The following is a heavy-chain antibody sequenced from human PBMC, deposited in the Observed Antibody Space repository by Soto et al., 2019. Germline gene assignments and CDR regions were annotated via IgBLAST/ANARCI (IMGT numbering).Heavy chain of an antibody. V-gene: IGHV3-48*01. CDR3: ARATDSSSSEFDY. D-gene: IGHD6-6*01. CDR2: ISSSSSTI. Sequence: GGSLRLSCAASGFTFSSYSMNWVRQAPGKGLEWVSYISSSSSTIYYADSVKGRFTISRENAKNSLYLQMNSLRAGDTAVYYCARATDSSSSEFDYWGQGTLVTVSS. J-gene: IGHJ4*02. CDR1: GFTFSSYS.